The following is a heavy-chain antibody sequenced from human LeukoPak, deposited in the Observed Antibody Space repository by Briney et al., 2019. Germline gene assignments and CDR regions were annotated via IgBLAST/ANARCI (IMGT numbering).Heavy chain of an antibody. CDR1: GGSFSGYY. CDR2: IYHSGST. D-gene: IGHD4-11*01. Sequence: PSETLSLTCAVYGGSFSGYYWSWIRQPPGKGLEWIGSIYHSGSTYYNPSLKSRVTISVDTSKNQFSLKLSSVTAADTAVYYCARLQGYFDYWGQGTLVTVSS. V-gene: IGHV4-34*01. CDR3: ARLQGYFDY. J-gene: IGHJ4*02.